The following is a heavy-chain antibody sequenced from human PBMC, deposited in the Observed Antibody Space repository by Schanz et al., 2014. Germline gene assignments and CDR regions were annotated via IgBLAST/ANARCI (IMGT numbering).Heavy chain of an antibody. J-gene: IGHJ4*02. D-gene: IGHD6-13*01. CDR3: TTAHYSSNYETLDY. Sequence: EVQRVESGGGLVKPGGSLSLSCAASGFTMRNEWMSWVRQAPGKGLEWVARIKSRIHGGTTDYAAPVKGRFTISRDDSKHTVYLQMDSLKTEDTALYYCTTAHYSSNYETLDYWGQGTLVTVSS. V-gene: IGHV3-15*01. CDR1: GFTMRNEW. CDR2: IKSRIHGGTT.